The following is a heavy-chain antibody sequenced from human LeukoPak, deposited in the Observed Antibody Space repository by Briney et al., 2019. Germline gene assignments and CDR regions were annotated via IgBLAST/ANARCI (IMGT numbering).Heavy chain of an antibody. CDR1: GFSLSTSGMR. D-gene: IGHD3-10*01. J-gene: IGHJ4*02. CDR3: ARSLPYYYGSGSYFDY. Sequence: SGPTLVKPTQTLTLTCTFSGFSLSTSGMRVSWIRQPPGKALEWLARIDWDDDKFYSTSLKTRLTISKDTSKNQVVLTMTNMDPVDTVTYYCARSLPYYYGSGSYFDYWGQGTLVTVSS. V-gene: IGHV2-70*04. CDR2: IDWDDDK.